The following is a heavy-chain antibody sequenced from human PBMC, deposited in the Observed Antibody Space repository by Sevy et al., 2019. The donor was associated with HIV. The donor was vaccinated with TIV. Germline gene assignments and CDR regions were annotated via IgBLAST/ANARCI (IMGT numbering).Heavy chain of an antibody. J-gene: IGHJ4*02. CDR2: MSNTGSTI. V-gene: IGHV3-48*01. CDR3: ASQRGGYERLYYFDY. CDR1: GFSLSIYT. Sequence: GGSLRLSCAASGFSLSIYTMNWVRQAPGRGLEWLSYMSNTGSTIHYADSVKGRFTISRDNARNSLYLQMNSLRAEDTAVYYCASQRGGYERLYYFDYWGQGTLVTVSS. D-gene: IGHD5-12*01.